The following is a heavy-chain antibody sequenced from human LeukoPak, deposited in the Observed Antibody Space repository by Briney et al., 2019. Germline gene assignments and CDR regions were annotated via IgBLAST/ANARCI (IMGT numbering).Heavy chain of an antibody. CDR3: ARRYTGSFSYFDY. D-gene: IGHD1-26*01. CDR2: ISTSGST. J-gene: IGHJ4*02. CDR1: GGSISSYY. V-gene: IGHV4-4*07. Sequence: SETLSLTCTVSGGSISSYYWSWIRQPPGNRLEWIGRISTSGSTTYNPSLKSRVTMSVDTSKNQFSLKLTSVTAADTAVYYCARRYTGSFSYFDYWGREPWSPSPQ.